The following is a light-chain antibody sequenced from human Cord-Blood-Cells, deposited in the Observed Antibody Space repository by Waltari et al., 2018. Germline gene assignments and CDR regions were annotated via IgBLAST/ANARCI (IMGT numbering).Light chain of an antibody. CDR1: QSISSW. CDR3: QQYNSYSYT. Sequence: DIQMTQSPSTLSASVGDRVTITCRASQSISSWLAWYQQKPGKAPKLLIYDASSLESGVPSRFSGSGSGTEFTLTISSLQPDYFATYYGQQYNSYSYTFCQGTKLEIK. J-gene: IGKJ2*01. V-gene: IGKV1-5*01. CDR2: DAS.